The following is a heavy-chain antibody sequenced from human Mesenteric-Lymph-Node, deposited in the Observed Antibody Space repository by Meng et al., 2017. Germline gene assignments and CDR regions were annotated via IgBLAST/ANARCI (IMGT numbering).Heavy chain of an antibody. Sequence: GESLKISCAASGFTFSSYAMHWVRQAPGKGLESVSAISSDGGSTYYADSVKGRFTISRDNSKNTLYLQMGSLRSEDTAVYYCAREDKGDYDYWGQGTLVTVAS. J-gene: IGHJ4*02. CDR1: GFTFSSYA. CDR3: AREDKGDYDY. CDR2: ISSDGGST. V-gene: IGHV3-64*02. D-gene: IGHD2-21*01.